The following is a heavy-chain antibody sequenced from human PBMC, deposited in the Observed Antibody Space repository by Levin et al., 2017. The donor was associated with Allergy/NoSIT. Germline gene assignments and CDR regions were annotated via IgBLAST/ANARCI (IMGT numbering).Heavy chain of an antibody. D-gene: IGHD3-16*02. CDR1: GFTFDDDG. Sequence: GGSLRLSCAASGFTFDDDGVSWVRQAPGKGLEWVSSINWNGGSTGYADSVKGRFTISRDNAKNSLYLQMNSLRVEDTALYHCARGSFGGVIVNWFDPWGQGTLVTVSS. CDR2: INWNGGST. J-gene: IGHJ5*02. CDR3: ARGSFGGVIVNWFDP. V-gene: IGHV3-20*01.